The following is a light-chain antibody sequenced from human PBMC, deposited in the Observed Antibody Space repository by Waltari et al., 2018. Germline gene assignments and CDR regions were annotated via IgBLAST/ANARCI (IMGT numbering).Light chain of an antibody. CDR3: QNYVRLPAT. J-gene: IGKJ1*01. V-gene: IGKV3-20*01. Sequence: EIVLTQSPGTLSLSPGERATLSCRASQSVARALAWYQQKPGQPPRLLIYNTYTRATGVPDRFSGGGSGTDFSLTISRLEPEDFAVYYCQNYVRLPATFGQGTKGEIK. CDR1: QSVARA. CDR2: NTY.